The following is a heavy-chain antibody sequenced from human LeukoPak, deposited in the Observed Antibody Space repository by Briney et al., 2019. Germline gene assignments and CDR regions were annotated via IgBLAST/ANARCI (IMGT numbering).Heavy chain of an antibody. CDR2: IIPNFDTA. CDR1: GGTFSNYA. CDR3: ARERGSFDTSPEY. J-gene: IGHJ4*02. V-gene: IGHV1-69*06. D-gene: IGHD3-16*01. Sequence: ASVTVSFKSSGGTFSNYASSWVRQAHGQGLEWKGTIIPNFDTANYAQKFHGRVTITVDRHTSTAYMELSSLRSADTGVYYCARERGSFDTSPEYWGQGTLVTVSS.